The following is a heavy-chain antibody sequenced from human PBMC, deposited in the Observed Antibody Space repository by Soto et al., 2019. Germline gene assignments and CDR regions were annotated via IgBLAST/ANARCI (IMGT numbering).Heavy chain of an antibody. Sequence: ASVKVSCKASGYTFTSYAMHWVRQAPGQRLEWMGWINAGNGNTKYSQKFQGRVTITRDTSASTAYMELSSLRSEDTAVYYCARGGSLSRYYFDYWGQGTLVTVLL. CDR3: ARGGSLSRYYFDY. CDR2: INAGNGNT. CDR1: GYTFTSYA. V-gene: IGHV1-3*01. D-gene: IGHD1-26*01. J-gene: IGHJ4*02.